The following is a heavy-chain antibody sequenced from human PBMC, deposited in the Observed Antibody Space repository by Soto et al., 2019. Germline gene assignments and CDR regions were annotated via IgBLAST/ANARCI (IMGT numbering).Heavy chain of an antibody. J-gene: IGHJ4*02. CDR2: IYPGDSDT. CDR3: ATHALDSDYYFDY. V-gene: IGHV5-51*01. D-gene: IGHD2-2*03. Sequence: GESLKISCNGSGYSFTIYWIGLVLQMPGKGLEWMGIIYPGDSDTRYSPSFQGQVTISADKSISTAYLQWSSLKASDTAMYYCATHALDSDYYFDYWGQGTLVTVSS. CDR1: GYSFTIYW.